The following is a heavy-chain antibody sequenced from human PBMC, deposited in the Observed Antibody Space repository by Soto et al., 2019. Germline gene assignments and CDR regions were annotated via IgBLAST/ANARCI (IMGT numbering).Heavy chain of an antibody. J-gene: IGHJ5*02. D-gene: IGHD3-9*01. CDR1: GFSLTTSGVG. Sequence: SGPTLVNPTQTLTLTCTFSGFSLTTSGVGVGWIRQSPGKALEWLALIYWDDEKRYSPSLKSRLTITKDTSKNQVVLTMTNVDPVDTATYYCTHRRNTYYDIFTGYSKNYFDPWGQGTLVTVSP. CDR2: IYWDDEK. V-gene: IGHV2-5*02. CDR3: THRRNTYYDIFTGYSKNYFDP.